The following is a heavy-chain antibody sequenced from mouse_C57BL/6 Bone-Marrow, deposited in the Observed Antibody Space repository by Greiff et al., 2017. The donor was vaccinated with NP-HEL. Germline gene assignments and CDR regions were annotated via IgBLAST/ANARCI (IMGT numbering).Heavy chain of an antibody. D-gene: IGHD2-4*01. J-gene: IGHJ1*03. CDR1: GYTFTSYT. V-gene: IGHV1-4*01. CDR3: AREGYDYYWYFDV. CDR2: INPSSGYT. Sequence: QVHVKQSGAELARPGASVKMSCKASGYTFTSYTMHWVKQRPGQGLEWIGYINPSSGYTKYNQKFKDKATLTADKSSSTAYMQLSSLTSEDSAVYYCAREGYDYYWYFDVWGTGTTVTVSS.